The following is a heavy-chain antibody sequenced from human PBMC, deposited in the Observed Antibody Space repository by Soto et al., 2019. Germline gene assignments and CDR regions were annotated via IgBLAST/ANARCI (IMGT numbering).Heavy chain of an antibody. CDR3: AKVMYTWNDVAAFDS. CDR2: IGVTEGST. CDR1: RFTFSNFA. D-gene: IGHD1-1*01. Sequence: VHLLESGGGLQQPGGSLRLSCAASRFTFSNFAMSWVRLAPGKGLEWISTIGVTEGSTYYADSVKGRFTISRYNSKSTLYLQMNSLGGGDTALYYCAKVMYTWNDVAAFDSWGQGTLVTVSS. J-gene: IGHJ4*02. V-gene: IGHV3-23*01.